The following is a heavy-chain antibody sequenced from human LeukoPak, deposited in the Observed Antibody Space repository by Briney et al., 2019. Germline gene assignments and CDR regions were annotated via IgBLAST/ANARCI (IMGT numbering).Heavy chain of an antibody. V-gene: IGHV3-23*01. J-gene: IGHJ4*02. CDR2: ISGSGGST. D-gene: IGHD6-19*01. CDR3: AKYSSGWYDLGFDY. Sequence: GGSLRLSCAASGFTFGSYAMSWVRQAPGKGLEWVSAISGSGGSTYYADSVKGRFTISRDNSKNTLYLQMNSLRAEDTAVYYCAKYSSGWYDLGFDYWGQGTLVTVSS. CDR1: GFTFGSYA.